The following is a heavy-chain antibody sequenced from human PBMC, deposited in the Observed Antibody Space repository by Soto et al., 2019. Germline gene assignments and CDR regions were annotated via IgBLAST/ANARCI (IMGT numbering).Heavy chain of an antibody. D-gene: IGHD1-26*01. CDR2: ISDSGGTS. V-gene: IGHV3-23*04. CDR3: AKRPRALLTFDY. Sequence: EVQLVDSGGGLVQPGGSLRLSCAASGFIFSNYVMSWVRQAPGKGLEWVSSISDSGGTSYYADSVKGRFTISRDNSKNTLYLQMNGRRAEDTAIYYCAKRPRALLTFDYWGQGTLVTVSS. J-gene: IGHJ4*02. CDR1: GFIFSNYV.